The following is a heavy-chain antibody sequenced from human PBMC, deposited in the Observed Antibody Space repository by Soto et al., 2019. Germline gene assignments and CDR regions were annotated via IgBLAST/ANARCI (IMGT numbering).Heavy chain of an antibody. D-gene: IGHD4-17*01. CDR3: ATTHYGDYVGRETGWLFDI. J-gene: IGHJ3*02. CDR1: GYTFTSYG. V-gene: IGHV1-18*01. CDR2: ISAYNGNT. Sequence: ASVKVSCKASGYTFTSYGISWVRQAPGQGLEWMGWISAYNGNTNYAQKLQGRVTMTTDTSTSTAYMELRGLGSDDTAVYYCATTHYGDYVGRETGWLFDIWGQGTMVTVSS.